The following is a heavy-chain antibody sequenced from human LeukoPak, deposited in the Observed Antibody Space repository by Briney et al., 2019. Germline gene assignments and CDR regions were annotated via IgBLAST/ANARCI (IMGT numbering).Heavy chain of an antibody. J-gene: IGHJ6*02. D-gene: IGHD6-6*01. Sequence: VASVKVSCKASGGTFSSYAISWVRQAPGQGLEWMGRIIPIFGIANYAQKFQGRVTITADKSTSTAYMELNSLRSEDTAVYYCARSTKYSSSYYYYGMDVWGQGTTVTVSS. CDR1: GGTFSSYA. V-gene: IGHV1-69*04. CDR3: ARSTKYSSSYYYYGMDV. CDR2: IIPIFGIA.